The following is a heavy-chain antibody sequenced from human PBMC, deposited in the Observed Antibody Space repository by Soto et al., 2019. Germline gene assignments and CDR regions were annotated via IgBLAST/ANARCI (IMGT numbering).Heavy chain of an antibody. Sequence: SETLSLTCTVSGGSISSSSYYWGWIRQPPGKGLEWIGSIYYSGSTYYNPSLNSRVTISVDTSKNQFSLKLSSVTAADTAVYYCARHEGSGWAGDYYYYGMDVWGQGTTVTVSS. D-gene: IGHD6-19*01. J-gene: IGHJ6*02. V-gene: IGHV4-39*01. CDR1: GGSISSSSYY. CDR3: ARHEGSGWAGDYYYYGMDV. CDR2: IYYSGST.